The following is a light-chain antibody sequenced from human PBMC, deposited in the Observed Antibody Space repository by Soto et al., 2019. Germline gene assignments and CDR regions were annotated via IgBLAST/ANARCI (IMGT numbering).Light chain of an antibody. CDR3: SSYTSSGTYV. V-gene: IGLV2-14*01. J-gene: IGLJ1*01. CDR1: SSDIGGYNY. CDR2: DVS. Sequence: QSALTQPASVSGSPGQSITIPCTGTSSDIGGYNYVAWYQQHPGKVPKLMIYDVSNRASGVSSRFSGSKSGSTASLTISGLQAEDEADYYCSSYTSSGTYVFGTGTKVTVL.